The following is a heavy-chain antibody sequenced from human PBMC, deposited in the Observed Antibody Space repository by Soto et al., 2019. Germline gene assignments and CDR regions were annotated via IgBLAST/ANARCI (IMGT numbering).Heavy chain of an antibody. CDR3: TRYWDYLTYHSGMDV. CDR2: IKQDGSEK. V-gene: IGHV3-7*01. J-gene: IGHJ6*02. CDR1: GFTFSSYW. Sequence: RLSCAASGFTFSSYWMSWVRQAPGKGLEWVANIKQDGSEKYYVDSVKGRFTISRDNAKNSLYLQLNSLRSEDTAVYYCTRYWDYLTYHSGMDVWGQGTTVTVSS. D-gene: IGHD1-7*01.